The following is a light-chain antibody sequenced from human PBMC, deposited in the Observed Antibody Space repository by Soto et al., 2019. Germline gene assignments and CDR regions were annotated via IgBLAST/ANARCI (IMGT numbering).Light chain of an antibody. CDR2: DVS. CDR1: SSDVGAYNY. Sequence: QSALAQPPSASGSPGQSVTISCTGTSSDVGAYNYVSWYQQHRGKAPKLIIYDVSQRPSGIPDRFSGSNSGNTASLTVSGLQAEDEAVYYCNSFAGSAHVVFGGGTQLTVL. V-gene: IGLV2-8*01. CDR3: NSFAGSAHVV. J-gene: IGLJ2*01.